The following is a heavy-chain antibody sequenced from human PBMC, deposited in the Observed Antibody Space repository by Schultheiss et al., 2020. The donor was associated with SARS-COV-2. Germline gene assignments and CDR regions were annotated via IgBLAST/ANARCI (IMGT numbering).Heavy chain of an antibody. J-gene: IGHJ4*02. CDR2: IWYDGSNK. CDR3: ALDYGDYEGYFDY. V-gene: IGHV3-33*08. Sequence: GESLKISCAASGFTFSSYGMHWVRQAPGKGLEWVAVIWYDGSNKYYADSVKGRFTISRDNSKNTLYLQMNSLRAEDTAVYYCALDYGDYEGYFDYWGQGTLVTVSS. D-gene: IGHD4-17*01. CDR1: GFTFSSYG.